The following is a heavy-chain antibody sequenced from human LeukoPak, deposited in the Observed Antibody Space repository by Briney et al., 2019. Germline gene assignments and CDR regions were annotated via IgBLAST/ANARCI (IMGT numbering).Heavy chain of an antibody. V-gene: IGHV3-9*01. D-gene: IGHD6-13*01. CDR1: GFTFDDYA. CDR3: AKDMGYSSSWWSGDAFDI. J-gene: IGHJ3*02. Sequence: GRSLRLSCAASGFTFDDYAMHWVRQAPGKGLEWVSGISWNSGSIGYADSVKGRFTISRDNAKNSLYLQMNSLRAEDTALYYCAKDMGYSSSWWSGDAFDIWGQGTMVTVSS. CDR2: ISWNSGSI.